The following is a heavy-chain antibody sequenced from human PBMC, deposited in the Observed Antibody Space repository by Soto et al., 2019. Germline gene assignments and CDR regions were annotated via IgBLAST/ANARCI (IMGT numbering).Heavy chain of an antibody. CDR2: IYYSGST. D-gene: IGHD5-18*01. J-gene: IGHJ4*02. CDR3: ARRGYSYGHFDY. V-gene: IGHV4-39*01. Sequence: PSEALSLTCTVSGGSISSCSYYWGCIRQPPGKGLEWIGSIYYSGSTYYNPSLKSRVTISVDTSKNQFSLKLSSVTAADTAVYYCARRGYSYGHFDYWGQGTLVTVSS. CDR1: GGSISSCSYY.